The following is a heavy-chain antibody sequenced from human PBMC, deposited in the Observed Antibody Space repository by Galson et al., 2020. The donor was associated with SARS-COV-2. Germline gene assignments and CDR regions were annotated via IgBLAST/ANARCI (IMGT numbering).Heavy chain of an antibody. J-gene: IGHJ6*02. CDR1: GFTFSNYW. Sequence: GGSLRLSCAASGFTFSNYWMSWVRQAPGKGLEWVANIKRDGSDKYYVDSVKGRFTISRDNADNSLYLQMNSLRAEDTAIYYCARAPNSAYDYDYYGWTSGAKGPRSPSP. CDR2: IKRDGSDK. CDR3: ARAPNSAYDYDYYGWTS. V-gene: IGHV3-7*01. D-gene: IGHD5-12*01.